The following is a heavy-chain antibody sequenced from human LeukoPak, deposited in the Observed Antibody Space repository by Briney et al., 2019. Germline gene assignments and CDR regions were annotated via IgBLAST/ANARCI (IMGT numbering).Heavy chain of an antibody. V-gene: IGHV3-7*01. CDR2: IKGDGSEE. CDR3: ARARLSFTRGIGANYFDY. CDR1: GFTFSSYW. J-gene: IGHJ4*02. Sequence: GGSLRLSCAASGFTFSSYWMSWVRQAPGKGLEWVANIKGDGSEEYYVDSVKGRFSISRDNAKNFLYLQVNSLRADDTAVYYCARARLSFTRGIGANYFDYWGQGTPVTVSS. D-gene: IGHD2-15*01.